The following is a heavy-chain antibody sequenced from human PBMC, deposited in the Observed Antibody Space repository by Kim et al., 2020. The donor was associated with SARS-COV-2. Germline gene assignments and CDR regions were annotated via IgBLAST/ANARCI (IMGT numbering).Heavy chain of an antibody. J-gene: IGHJ4*02. V-gene: IGHV4-39*01. D-gene: IGHD3-10*01. Sequence: RVTISVDTSKNQFSLKLSSVTAADTAVYYCARLGTYYYGSGSYYPTEIDYWGQGTLVTVSS. CDR3: ARLGTYYYGSGSYYPTEIDY.